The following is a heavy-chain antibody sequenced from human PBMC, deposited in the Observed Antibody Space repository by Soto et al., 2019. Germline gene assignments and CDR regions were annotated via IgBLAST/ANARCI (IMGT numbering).Heavy chain of an antibody. CDR1: GFTVTSKY. Sequence: DVQLVESGGGLVQPGGSLTLSCAGSGFTVTSKYMSWVRQAPGKGLEWVSLIQSGGSTFYADSVKGRFSISRDNSKNTVYRQMNSLRADVTAVYYCAREDVHCGGGRCYGVPMNFWGKGTTVTVSS. V-gene: IGHV3-66*01. CDR2: IQSGGST. J-gene: IGHJ6*03. D-gene: IGHD2-15*01. CDR3: AREDVHCGGGRCYGVPMNF.